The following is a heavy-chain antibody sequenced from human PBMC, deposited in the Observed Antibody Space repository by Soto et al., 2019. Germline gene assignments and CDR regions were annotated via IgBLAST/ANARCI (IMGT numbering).Heavy chain of an antibody. CDR2: MNPNSGNT. D-gene: IGHD3-3*01. CDR1: GYTFTSYD. J-gene: IGHJ6*02. Sequence: GASVKVSCKASGYTFTSYDINWVRQATGQGLEWMGWMNPNSGNTGYAQKFQGRVTMTRNTSISTAYMELSSLRSEDTAVYYCAFGYYYYYGMEVWGQGTTVTVSS. V-gene: IGHV1-8*01. CDR3: AFGYYYYYGMEV.